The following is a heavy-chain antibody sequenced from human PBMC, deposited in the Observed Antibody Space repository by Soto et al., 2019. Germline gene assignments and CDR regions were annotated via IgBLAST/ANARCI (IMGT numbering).Heavy chain of an antibody. CDR2: MIPIIGIA. Sequence: SVKVSCKASGYTFTSYDINWVRQATGQGLEWMGRMIPIIGIANYAQKFQGRVTITADKSTSTAYMELSSLRSEDTAVYYCARDIVVVPAAIGVWFDPWGQGTLVTVSS. CDR1: GYTFTSYD. J-gene: IGHJ5*02. D-gene: IGHD2-2*01. V-gene: IGHV1-69*04. CDR3: ARDIVVVPAAIGVWFDP.